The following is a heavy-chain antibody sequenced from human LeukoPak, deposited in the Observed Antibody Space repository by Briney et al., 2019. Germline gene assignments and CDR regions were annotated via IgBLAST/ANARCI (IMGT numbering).Heavy chain of an antibody. CDR1: GASISSSSYY. J-gene: IGHJ6*03. Sequence: PSQTLSLTCTVAGASISSSSYYWGWLRQPPGKGLEWIGSIYYSGSTYYDPSLKSRVTISVDTSKNQFSLKLRSVTAADTAVYYCARQTLRLYYYYYYMGGWGKGTTVTV. V-gene: IGHV4-39*01. CDR2: IYYSGST. CDR3: ARQTLRLYYYYYYMGG.